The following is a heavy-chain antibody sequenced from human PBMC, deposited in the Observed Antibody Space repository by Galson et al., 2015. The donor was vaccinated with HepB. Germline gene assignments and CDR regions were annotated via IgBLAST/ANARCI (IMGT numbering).Heavy chain of an antibody. V-gene: IGHV1-69*13. Sequence: SVKVSCKASGGTFSSYAISWVRQAPGQGLEWMGGIIPIFGTANYAQKFQGRVTITADESTSTAYMELSSLRSEDTAVYYCARDCARRYYDSSGYPTPVDYYYYMDVWGKGTTVTVSS. CDR2: IIPIFGTA. CDR3: ARDCARRYYDSSGYPTPVDYYYYMDV. J-gene: IGHJ6*03. D-gene: IGHD3-22*01. CDR1: GGTFSSYA.